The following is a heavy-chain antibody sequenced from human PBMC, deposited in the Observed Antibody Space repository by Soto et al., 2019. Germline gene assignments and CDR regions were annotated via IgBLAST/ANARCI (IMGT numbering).Heavy chain of an antibody. V-gene: IGHV3-48*02. CDR1: GFTFSSYS. CDR3: ARAKFIGSYSPFDY. CDR2: ISTRSNSI. J-gene: IGHJ4*01. Sequence: PGGSLRLSCVASGFTFSSYSMNWVRQAPGKGLEWVSYISTRSNSIYYADSVKGRFTVSRDNGKNSLFVQMNSLRDEDTAIYFCARAKFIGSYSPFDYWSHGTLVTVSS. D-gene: IGHD1-26*01.